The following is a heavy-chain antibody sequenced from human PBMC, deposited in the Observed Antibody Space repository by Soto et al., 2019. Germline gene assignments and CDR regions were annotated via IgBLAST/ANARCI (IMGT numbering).Heavy chain of an antibody. V-gene: IGHV1-8*01. J-gene: IGHJ5*02. CDR1: GYSFTNYE. CDR2: MNPGSGNT. Sequence: ASVKVSCKASGYSFTNYEINWVRKATGQGLEWMGWMNPGSGNTGYAHKFQGRVTMTRNISISTAYMELSRLGSDDTAIYYCARMASSGSLNWFDPWGQGTLVPVSS. CDR3: ARMASSGSLNWFDP. D-gene: IGHD3-22*01.